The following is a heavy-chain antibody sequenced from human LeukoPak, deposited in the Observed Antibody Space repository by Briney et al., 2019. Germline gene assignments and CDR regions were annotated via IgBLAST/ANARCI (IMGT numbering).Heavy chain of an antibody. V-gene: IGHV3-30*02. J-gene: IGHJ4*02. CDR3: AKKRPGNGDRFDY. CDR2: IQYDGNNK. Sequence: GGSLRLSCAASGFTFSIYGMHCVRQAPGKGLYWVAYIQYDGNNKCYADSVKGRFTISRDNFKSKLDLQMNSLREEDTAVYYCAKKRPGNGDRFDYWGQGTLVTVSS. CDR1: GFTFSIYG. D-gene: IGHD2-8*01.